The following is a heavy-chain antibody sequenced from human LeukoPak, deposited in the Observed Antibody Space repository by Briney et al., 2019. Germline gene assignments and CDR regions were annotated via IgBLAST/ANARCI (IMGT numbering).Heavy chain of an antibody. V-gene: IGHV1-69*13. CDR1: GGTFSSYA. Sequence: ASVKVSCKASGGTFSSYAISWVRQAPGQGLEWMGGIIPIFGTANYAQKFQGRVTITADESTSTAYMELSSLRSEDTAVYYCAKKVSGTYYEPPDNWGQGTLVTVSS. D-gene: IGHD3-10*01. CDR2: IIPIFGTA. J-gene: IGHJ4*02. CDR3: AKKVSGTYYEPPDN.